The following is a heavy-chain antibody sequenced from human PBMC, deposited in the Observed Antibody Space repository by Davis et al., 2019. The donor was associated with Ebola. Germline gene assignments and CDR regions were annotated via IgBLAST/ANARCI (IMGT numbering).Heavy chain of an antibody. CDR1: GFTFDDYA. Sequence: GGSLRPSCAAPGFTFDDYAMHWVRQAPGKGLEWVSLISWDGGSTYYADSVKGRFTISRDDAKKSLYLQMDSLRAEDTAVYYCAQQLGDYGGNALRYWGQGTLVTVSS. V-gene: IGHV3-43D*03. CDR2: ISWDGGST. D-gene: IGHD4-23*01. J-gene: IGHJ4*02. CDR3: AQQLGDYGGNALRY.